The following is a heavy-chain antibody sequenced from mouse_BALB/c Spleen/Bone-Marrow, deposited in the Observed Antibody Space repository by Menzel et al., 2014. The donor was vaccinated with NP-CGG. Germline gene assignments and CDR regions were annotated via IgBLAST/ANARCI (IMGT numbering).Heavy chain of an antibody. Sequence: VQLQQSGPEVVKPGASVKISCKTSGYTFTEYTVHWVKQSHGKSLEWIGGINPNNGGTTYNQKFKGKATLTVDKSSSTAYMELRSLTSEDSAVYYCARSYGYERSWFAYWGQGTLVTVSA. CDR2: INPNNGGT. CDR1: GYTFTEYT. V-gene: IGHV1-18*01. CDR3: ARSYGYERSWFAY. D-gene: IGHD2-2*01. J-gene: IGHJ3*01.